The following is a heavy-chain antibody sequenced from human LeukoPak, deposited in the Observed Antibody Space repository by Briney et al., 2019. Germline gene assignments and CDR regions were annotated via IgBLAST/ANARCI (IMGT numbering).Heavy chain of an antibody. J-gene: IGHJ4*02. CDR2: IYKSSNGETT. Sequence: GGSLRLSCATSASNFINTWMTCVRQAPGKGLEWVGRIYKSSNGETTDYGAPVKGRFTMARDVSKNTLYLQMNILKTEDTAEYYCTTFSSGTCPFWGQGTLVTVSS. CDR1: ASNFINTW. D-gene: IGHD6-19*01. CDR3: TTFSSGTCPF. V-gene: IGHV3-15*01.